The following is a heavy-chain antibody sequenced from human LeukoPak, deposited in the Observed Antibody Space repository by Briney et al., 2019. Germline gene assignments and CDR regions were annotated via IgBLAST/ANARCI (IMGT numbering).Heavy chain of an antibody. D-gene: IGHD6-19*01. CDR1: GFTFDDYA. Sequence: PGRSLRLSCAASGFTFDDYAMHWVRQAPGRGLEWVSGISWNSGSIGYADSVKGRFTISRDNAKNSLYLQMNSLRAEDTALYYCAKDLVCLAVADDDAFDIWGQGTMVTVSS. V-gene: IGHV3-9*01. CDR3: AKDLVCLAVADDDAFDI. J-gene: IGHJ3*02. CDR2: ISWNSGSI.